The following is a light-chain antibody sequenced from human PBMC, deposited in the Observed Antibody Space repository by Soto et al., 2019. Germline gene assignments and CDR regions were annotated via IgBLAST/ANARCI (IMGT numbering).Light chain of an antibody. CDR3: QQYNDWLT. J-gene: IGKJ4*01. CDR2: GAS. V-gene: IGKV3-15*01. Sequence: EIVMTRSPATLSVSPGERATLSCRASQSVNSNLAWYQQKPGQAPRLLLYGASTRATGIPARFSGSGSGTEFTLTISSLQSEDFAVYYCQQYNDWLTFGGGTKVEIK. CDR1: QSVNSN.